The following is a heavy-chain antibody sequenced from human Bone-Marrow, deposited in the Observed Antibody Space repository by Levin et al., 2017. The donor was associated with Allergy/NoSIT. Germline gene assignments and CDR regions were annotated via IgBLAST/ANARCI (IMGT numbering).Heavy chain of an antibody. CDR3: ARLKRKKVEQWLVQPGEYFQH. J-gene: IGHJ1*01. V-gene: IGHV4-39*01. CDR2: IYYSGST. CDR1: GGSISSSSYY. Sequence: SETLSLTCTVSGGSISSSSYYWGWIRQPPGTGLEWIGSIYYSGSTYYNPSLKSRVTISVDTSKNQFSLKLSSVTAADTAVYYCARLKRKKVEQWLVQPGEYFQHWGQGTLVTVSS. D-gene: IGHD6-19*01.